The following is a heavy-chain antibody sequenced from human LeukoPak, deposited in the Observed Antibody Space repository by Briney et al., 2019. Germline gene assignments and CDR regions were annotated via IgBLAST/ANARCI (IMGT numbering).Heavy chain of an antibody. CDR2: IYSGGST. Sequence: GGSLRLSCATSGFIFSHHGMNWVRQAPGKGLEWVSIIYSGGSTFYAGSVKGRFTISRDNSKDTLYLQMNSLRAEDTAVYYCARGGSYLSAFDIWGQGTMVTVSS. CDR3: ARGGSYLSAFDI. V-gene: IGHV3-53*01. D-gene: IGHD1-26*01. CDR1: GFIFSHHG. J-gene: IGHJ3*02.